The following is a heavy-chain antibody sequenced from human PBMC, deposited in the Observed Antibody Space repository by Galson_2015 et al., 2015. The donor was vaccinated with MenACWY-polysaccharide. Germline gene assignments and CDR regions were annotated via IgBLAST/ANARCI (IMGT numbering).Heavy chain of an antibody. J-gene: IGHJ4*02. CDR3: ARVRWGYSYGYFNIDQ. CDR1: GGSFSGYY. D-gene: IGHD5-18*01. Sequence: ETLSLTCGVSGGSFSGYYWGWIRQSPGKGLEWIGEINQSGIANYNPSLKSRATISIETSKNQVTLKVTSLTAADTAVYYCARVRWGYSYGYFNIDQWGQGTLVTVSS. V-gene: IGHV4-34*01. CDR2: INQSGIA.